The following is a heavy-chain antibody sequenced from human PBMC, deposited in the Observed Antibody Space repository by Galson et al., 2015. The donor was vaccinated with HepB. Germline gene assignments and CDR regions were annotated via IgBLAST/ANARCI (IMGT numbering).Heavy chain of an antibody. Sequence: SLRLSCAASGFTFSTYDMNWVRQAPGRGLEWVSTIRSDGSMYYADSVKGRFTISRDNSKNTLYLHMNSLRAEDTAVYYCGRNLLRGEGYGTDVWGQGTTVTLSS. J-gene: IGHJ6*02. V-gene: IGHV3-23*01. CDR3: GRNLLRGEGYGTDV. CDR1: GFTFSTYD. CDR2: IRSDGSM. D-gene: IGHD3-16*01.